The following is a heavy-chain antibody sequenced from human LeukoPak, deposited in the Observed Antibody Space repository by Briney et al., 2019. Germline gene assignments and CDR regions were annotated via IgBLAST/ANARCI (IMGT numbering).Heavy chain of an antibody. CDR3: ARGEYDSGGYWYGDAFDL. V-gene: IGHV4-39*07. D-gene: IGHD3-22*01. CDR2: IYYSGST. CDR1: GGSISSRGYY. J-gene: IGHJ3*01. Sequence: SETLSLTCTVSGGSISSRGYYWGWIRQPPGRGLEWIGTIYYSGSTYYNPSLKSRVTISVDTSNNQFSLKLTSVTAADTAVYYCARGEYDSGGYWYGDAFDLWGQGTMVTVSS.